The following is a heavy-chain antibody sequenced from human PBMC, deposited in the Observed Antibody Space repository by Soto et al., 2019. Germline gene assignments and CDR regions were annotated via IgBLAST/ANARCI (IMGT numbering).Heavy chain of an antibody. Sequence: TLSLTCAVYGGSFSGYYWSWIRQPPGKGLEWIGEINHSGSTNYNPSLKSRVTISVDTSKNQFSLKLSSVTAADTAVYYCARSLRNYCSGGSCYKIGFDYWGQGTLVTVSS. J-gene: IGHJ4*02. CDR3: ARSLRNYCSGGSCYKIGFDY. V-gene: IGHV4-34*01. CDR2: INHSGST. D-gene: IGHD2-15*01. CDR1: GGSFSGYY.